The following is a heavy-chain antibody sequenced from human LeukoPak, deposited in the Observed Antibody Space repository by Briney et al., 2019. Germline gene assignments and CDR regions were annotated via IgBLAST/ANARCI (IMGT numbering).Heavy chain of an antibody. Sequence: GGSLRLSCAASGFTFSNYAMSWVRQAPGKGLEWVSVISGSGGITYYEDSVKGRFTISRDNSKNTLYLQMNSLRAEDTAVYYCAKDRRGSPIVYYFDYWGQGTLVTVSS. CDR3: AKDRRGSPIVYYFDY. D-gene: IGHD5/OR15-5a*01. CDR1: GFTFSNYA. V-gene: IGHV3-23*01. CDR2: ISGSGGIT. J-gene: IGHJ4*02.